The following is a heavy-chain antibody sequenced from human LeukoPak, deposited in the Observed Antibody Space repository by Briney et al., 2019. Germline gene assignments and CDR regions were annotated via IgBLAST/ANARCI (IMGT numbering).Heavy chain of an antibody. J-gene: IGHJ4*02. CDR2: IIPIFGTA. CDR1: GGSFSRYA. Sequence: GASVKVSCKASGGSFSRYAISWVRQAPGQGLEWMGGIIPIFGTANYAQKFQGRVTITADESTSTAYMELSSLRSEDTAVYYCARDLAVATKYYFDYWGQGTLVTVSS. CDR3: ARDLAVATKYYFDY. V-gene: IGHV1-69*13. D-gene: IGHD6-19*01.